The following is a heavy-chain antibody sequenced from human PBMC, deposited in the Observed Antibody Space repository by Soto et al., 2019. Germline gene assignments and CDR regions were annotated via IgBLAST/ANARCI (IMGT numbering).Heavy chain of an antibody. CDR1: GGSFSGYY. CDR2: INHSGST. V-gene: IGHV4-34*01. Sequence: KPSETLSLTCAVYGGSFSGYYWSWIRQPPGKGLEWIGEINHSGSTNYNPSLKSRVTISVDTSKNQFSLKLSSVTAADTAVYYCAGPPYSSSSGNWFDPWGQGTLVTVSS. D-gene: IGHD6-6*01. J-gene: IGHJ5*02. CDR3: AGPPYSSSSGNWFDP.